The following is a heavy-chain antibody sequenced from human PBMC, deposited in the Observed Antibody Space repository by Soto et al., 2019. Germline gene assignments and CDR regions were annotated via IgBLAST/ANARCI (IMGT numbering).Heavy chain of an antibody. V-gene: IGHV4-34*01. CDR3: ARGPRIAVAGHFDY. Sequence: PSETLSLTCAVYGGSFSGYYWSWIRQPPGKGLEWIGEINHSGSTNYNPSLKSRVTISVDTSKNQFSLKLSSVTAADTAVYYCARGPRIAVAGHFDYWGQGTLVTVSS. J-gene: IGHJ4*02. D-gene: IGHD6-19*01. CDR1: GGSFSGYY. CDR2: INHSGST.